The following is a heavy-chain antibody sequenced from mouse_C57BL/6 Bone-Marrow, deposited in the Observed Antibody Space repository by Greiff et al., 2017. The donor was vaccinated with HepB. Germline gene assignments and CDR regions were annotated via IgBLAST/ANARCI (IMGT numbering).Heavy chain of an antibody. CDR3: ARERGYYYGSS. J-gene: IGHJ3*01. D-gene: IGHD1-1*01. CDR1: GYSITSGYY. Sequence: EVKLMESGPGLVKPSQSLSLTCSVTGYSITSGYYWNWIRQFPGNKLEWMGYISYDGSNNYNPSLKNRISITRDTSKNQFFLKLNSVTTEDTATYYCARERGYYYGSSWGQGTLVTVSA. CDR2: ISYDGSN. V-gene: IGHV3-6*01.